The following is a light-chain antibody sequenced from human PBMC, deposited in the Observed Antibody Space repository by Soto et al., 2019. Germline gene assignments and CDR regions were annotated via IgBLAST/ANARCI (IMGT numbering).Light chain of an antibody. CDR1: RSDVGGYKH. CDR3: SSYTSVNLYV. V-gene: IGLV2-14*03. Sequence: QSVLTQPASVSGSPGQSISISCTGTRSDVGGYKHVSWYQQHPGKVPRLIIFDVSSRPSGVSHRFSGSKSGDTASLTISGLQAEDEADYYCSSYTSVNLYVFVTGTKVTV. CDR2: DVS. J-gene: IGLJ1*01.